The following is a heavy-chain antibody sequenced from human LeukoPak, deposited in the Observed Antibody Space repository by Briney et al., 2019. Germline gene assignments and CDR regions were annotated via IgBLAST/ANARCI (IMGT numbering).Heavy chain of an antibody. CDR2: TYYRSKWYN. CDR3: ARGHYYGSGSYGY. Sequence: SQTLSLTCAISGDSVSSNSAAWNWIRQSPSRGLEWLGRTYYRSKWYNDYAVSVKSRITINPDTSKNQFSLKLSSVTAADTAVYYCARGHYYGSGSYGYWGQGTLVTVSS. D-gene: IGHD3-10*01. J-gene: IGHJ4*02. CDR1: GDSVSSNSAA. V-gene: IGHV6-1*01.